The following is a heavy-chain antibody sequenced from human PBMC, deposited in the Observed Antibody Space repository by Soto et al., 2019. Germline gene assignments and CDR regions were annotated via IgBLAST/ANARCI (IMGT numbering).Heavy chain of an antibody. CDR3: NTGRCTNGVCDDY. V-gene: IGHV3-15*01. CDR2: IRTKTDGGTA. Sequence: GGSLRLSCAVSGFPFSDAYMTWVRQAPGKGLEWLGRIRTKTDGGTADYAAHVKDRFIVSRDDSKETLYLQMNSLRTEDTAVYFCNTGRCTNGVCDDYWGHGTLVTVSS. D-gene: IGHD2-8*01. CDR1: GFPFSDAY. J-gene: IGHJ4*01.